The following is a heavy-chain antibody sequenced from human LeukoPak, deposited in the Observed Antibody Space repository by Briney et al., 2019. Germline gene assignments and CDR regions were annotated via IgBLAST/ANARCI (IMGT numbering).Heavy chain of an antibody. CDR1: EFIFSNYK. D-gene: IGHD1-7*01. V-gene: IGHV3-64*01. CDR2: ISSNGVTS. Sequence: GGSLRLSCATSEFIFSNYKMHWVRQTAGKGLEYVSGISSNGVTSYYAMSVKGRFTISRDNSKNTLYLQMGSLKTEDMAVYYCARNTEGTAHFDYWGQGTLVSLS. J-gene: IGHJ4*02. CDR3: ARNTEGTAHFDY.